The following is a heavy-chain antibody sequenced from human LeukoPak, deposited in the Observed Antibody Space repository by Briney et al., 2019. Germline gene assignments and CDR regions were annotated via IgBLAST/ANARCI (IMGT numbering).Heavy chain of an antibody. Sequence: GGSLRLSCAASGFTFSSYAMHWVRQAPGKGLEWVSYISSSSSTIYYADSVKGRFTISRDNAKNSLYLQMNSLRAEDTAVYYCAKNRAYSYENHYYYYMDVWGTGTTVTVSS. V-gene: IGHV3-48*01. J-gene: IGHJ6*03. CDR1: GFTFSSYA. D-gene: IGHD5-12*01. CDR3: AKNRAYSYENHYYYYMDV. CDR2: ISSSSSTI.